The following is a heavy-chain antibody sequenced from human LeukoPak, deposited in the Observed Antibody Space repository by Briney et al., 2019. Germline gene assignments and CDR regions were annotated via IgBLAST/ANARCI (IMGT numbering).Heavy chain of an antibody. CDR2: INPNSGDT. J-gene: IGHJ6*02. D-gene: IGHD3-16*01. CDR3: ARRFYYAMDV. Sequence: ASVKVSCKASGYSFTGYFVQWVRQAPGQGLEWMGWINPNSGDTNYAQKFQGRVTMTRDTSISTAYMELSRLRSDDAAVYYCARRFYYAMDVWGQGTTVTVSS. V-gene: IGHV1-2*02. CDR1: GYSFTGYF.